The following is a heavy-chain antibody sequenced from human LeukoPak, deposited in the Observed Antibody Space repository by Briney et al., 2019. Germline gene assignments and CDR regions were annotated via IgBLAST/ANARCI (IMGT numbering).Heavy chain of an antibody. J-gene: IGHJ6*04. CDR1: GGTFSSYA. Sequence: SVKVSHKASGGTFSSYASSWVRQAPGQGLEWMGGIIPIFGTANYAQKFQGRVTITADKPTSTAYMELSSLRSEDTAVYYCASALQTSNYYYGMDVWGKGTTVTVSS. CDR2: IIPIFGTA. V-gene: IGHV1-69*06. CDR3: ASALQTSNYYYGMDV.